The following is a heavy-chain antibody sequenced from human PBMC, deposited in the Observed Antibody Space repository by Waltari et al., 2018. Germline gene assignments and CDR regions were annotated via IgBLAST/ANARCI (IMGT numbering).Heavy chain of an antibody. D-gene: IGHD1-26*01. CDR1: GYSISSGYC. V-gene: IGHV4-38-2*01. CDR2: IYHSGGT. Sequence: QVQLQESGPGLVKPSETLSLTCAVSGYSISSGYCWGWIRQPPGKGLEWIGSIYHSGGTYYNPSLKSRVTISVDTSKNQFSLKLSSVTAADTAVYYCARLVGATTWVDYWGQGTLVTVSS. J-gene: IGHJ4*02. CDR3: ARLVGATTWVDY.